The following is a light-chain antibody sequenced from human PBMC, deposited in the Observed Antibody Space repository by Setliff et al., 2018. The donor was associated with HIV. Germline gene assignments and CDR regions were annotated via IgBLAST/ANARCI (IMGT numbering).Light chain of an antibody. J-gene: IGLJ2*01. V-gene: IGLV7-46*01. Sequence: QAVVTQEPSLTVSPGGTVTLTCGSSTGPVTTTHYPYWIQQKPGQAPRTLIFDTNNKHSWTPARFSGSLLGGKGALTLSGARPEGEADYYCLLSYSGPVVFGGGTKVTVL. CDR1: TGPVTTTHY. CDR3: LLSYSGPVV. CDR2: DTN.